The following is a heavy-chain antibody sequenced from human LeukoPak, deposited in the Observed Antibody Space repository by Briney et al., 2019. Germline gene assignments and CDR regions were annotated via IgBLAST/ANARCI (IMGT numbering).Heavy chain of an antibody. CDR3: AGSAYTYGTPYYFDF. V-gene: IGHV3-53*01. D-gene: IGHD5-18*01. CDR2: IYSGGST. Sequence: GGSLRLSCAASGFTVSSNHMSWVRQAPGKGLEWVSVIYSGGSTYYADSVKDRFTISRDNSKNTLYLQMYSLRAEDTAVYYCAGSAYTYGTPYYFDFWGQGTLVTVSS. CDR1: GFTVSSNH. J-gene: IGHJ4*02.